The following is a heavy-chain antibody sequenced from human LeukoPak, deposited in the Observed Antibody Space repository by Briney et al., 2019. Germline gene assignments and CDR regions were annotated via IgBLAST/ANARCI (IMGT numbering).Heavy chain of an antibody. D-gene: IGHD1-26*01. Sequence: GSLRLSCAASGFTFSSYWMHWVRQAPGKGLVWISRINSDGSSTSYEDSVKGRFTISRDNAKNTLYLQMNSLRAEDTAVYYCVRLSWELGDGGVTWGQGTLVTVSS. CDR2: INSDGSST. CDR1: GFTFSSYW. V-gene: IGHV3-74*01. J-gene: IGHJ5*02. CDR3: VRLSWELGDGGVT.